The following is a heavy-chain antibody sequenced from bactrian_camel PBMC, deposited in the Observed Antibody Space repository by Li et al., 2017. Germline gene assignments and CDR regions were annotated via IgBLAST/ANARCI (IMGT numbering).Heavy chain of an antibody. CDR2: IATDGST. V-gene: IGHV3S53*01. CDR1: GYTYDTYC. Sequence: VQLVESGGGSVQAGGSLRLSCAAPGYTYDTYCMGWFRQTPTAANREGLVSIATDGSTNYVDSVKGRFTISKDYAKNTVSLRMRDLRPEESGRYYCGADIRNEICNWLREPTQFSARGQGTEVTV. D-gene: IGHD1*01. CDR3: GADIRNEICNWLREPTQFSA. J-gene: IGHJ6*01.